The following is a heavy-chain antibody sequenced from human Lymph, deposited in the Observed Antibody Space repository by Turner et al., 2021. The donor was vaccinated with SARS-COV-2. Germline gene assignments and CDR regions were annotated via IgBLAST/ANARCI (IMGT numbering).Heavy chain of an antibody. CDR2: ISSSSSYI. CDR1: GFTFSSYT. Sequence: EVQLVESGGGLVKPGGSLRVSCPASGFTFSSYTMNWVRQAPGKGLEWVSSISSSSSYIYYADSVKGRFTISRDNAKNSLYLQMNSLRAEDTAMYYCARERYDSSGSESYYFDYWGQGTLVTVSS. J-gene: IGHJ4*02. V-gene: IGHV3-21*01. D-gene: IGHD3-22*01. CDR3: ARERYDSSGSESYYFDY.